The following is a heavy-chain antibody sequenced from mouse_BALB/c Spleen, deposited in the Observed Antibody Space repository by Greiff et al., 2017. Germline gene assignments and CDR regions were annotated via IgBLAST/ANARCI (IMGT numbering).Heavy chain of an antibody. CDR2: ISSGGSYT. CDR1: GFTFSSYA. CDR3: ARLGQGDY. Sequence: EVQRVESGGGLVKPGGSLKLSCAASGFTFSSYAMSWVRQTPEKRLEWVATISSGGSYTYYPDSVKGRFTISRDNAKNTLYLQMSSLRSEDTAMYYCARLGQGDYWGQGTTLTVSS. D-gene: IGHD3-3*01. V-gene: IGHV5-9-3*01. J-gene: IGHJ2*01.